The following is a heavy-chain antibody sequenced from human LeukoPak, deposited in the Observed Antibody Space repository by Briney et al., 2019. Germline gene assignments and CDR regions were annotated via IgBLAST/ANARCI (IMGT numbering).Heavy chain of an antibody. V-gene: IGHV1-69*13. CDR3: ARVLPPLYCSGGSCYERGYFDY. J-gene: IGHJ4*02. CDR1: GYTFTNYA. Sequence: SVKVSCKASGYTFTNYAISWVRQAPGQGLEWMGGIIPIFGTANYAQKFQGRVTITADESTSTAYMELSSLRSGDTAVYYCARVLPPLYCSGGSCYERGYFDYWGQGTLVTVST. D-gene: IGHD2-15*01. CDR2: IIPIFGTA.